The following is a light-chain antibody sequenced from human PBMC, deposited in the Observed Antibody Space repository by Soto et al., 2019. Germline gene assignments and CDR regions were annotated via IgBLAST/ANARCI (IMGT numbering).Light chain of an antibody. CDR1: SSNIGATYD. CDR3: QPYDNSLNTVL. Sequence: QSVLTRPPSVSGAPGQRVTISCAGSSSNIGATYDVHWYQQLPGTAPKLLIYGSTNRPSGVPDRFSGSKSGASASLAITGLQAEDEAHYYCQPYDNSLNTVLFGGGTQVTVL. J-gene: IGLJ2*01. CDR2: GST. V-gene: IGLV1-40*01.